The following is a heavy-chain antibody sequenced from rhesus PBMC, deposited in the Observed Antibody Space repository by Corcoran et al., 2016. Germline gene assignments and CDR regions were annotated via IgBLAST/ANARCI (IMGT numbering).Heavy chain of an antibody. V-gene: IGHV4-173*01. CDR3: ARGCAGSGCPLVNIDY. CDR1: GGSISSHH. J-gene: IGHJ4*01. Sequence: QLQLQESGPGLVKSSETLSLTCAVSGGSISSHHWIWIRQTPGTGPEWIGRIFGGGGTTDYNPSLKSRVTFSTDTSKNQFSLRLSSVTAADTALYYCARGCAGSGCPLVNIDYWGQGVLVIVSS. D-gene: IGHD2-21*01. CDR2: IFGGGGTT.